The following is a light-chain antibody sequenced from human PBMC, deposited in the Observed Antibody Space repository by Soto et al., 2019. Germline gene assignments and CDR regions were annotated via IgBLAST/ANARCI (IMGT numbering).Light chain of an antibody. CDR2: EVN. V-gene: IGLV2-8*01. CDR1: SSDVGGYNY. Sequence: SALTQPPSASGSPGQSVTISCTGTSSDVGGYNYVSWFQQHPGKAPKLMIYEVNKRPSGVPDRFSGSKSGNTASLTVSGLQADDEADYYCSSYAGSNNYVFGSGTKVTVL. CDR3: SSYAGSNNYV. J-gene: IGLJ1*01.